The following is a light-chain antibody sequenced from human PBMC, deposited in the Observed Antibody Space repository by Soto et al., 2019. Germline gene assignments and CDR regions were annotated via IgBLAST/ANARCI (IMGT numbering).Light chain of an antibody. Sequence: DIQMTQSPSSLSASVGDRVTITCRASQSISSYLNWHQQKPGKAPKLLIYAASSLQSGVPSRFSGSGSGTDFTLTISSLQPEDFATYYCQQSYSRTFGQGTKVDIK. J-gene: IGKJ1*01. CDR2: AAS. CDR1: QSISSY. CDR3: QQSYSRT. V-gene: IGKV1-39*01.